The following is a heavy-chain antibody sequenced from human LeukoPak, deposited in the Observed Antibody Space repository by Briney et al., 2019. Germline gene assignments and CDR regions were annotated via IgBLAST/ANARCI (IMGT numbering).Heavy chain of an antibody. CDR2: ISAYNGNT. V-gene: IGHV1-18*01. D-gene: IGHD3-10*01. Sequence: ASVKVSCKASGYTFTSYGISWVRQAPGQGLEWMGWISAYNGNTNYAQKLQGRVTMTTDTSTSIAYMELRSLRSDDTAVYYCARAVVRGVKPPNWFDPWGQGTLVTVSS. CDR3: ARAVVRGVKPPNWFDP. CDR1: GYTFTSYG. J-gene: IGHJ5*02.